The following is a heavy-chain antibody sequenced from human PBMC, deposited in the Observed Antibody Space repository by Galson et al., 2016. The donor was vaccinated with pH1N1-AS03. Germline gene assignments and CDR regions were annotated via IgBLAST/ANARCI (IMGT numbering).Heavy chain of an antibody. CDR3: TEDPVPGGADV. CDR2: FSLDSDWI. V-gene: IGHV3-9*01. D-gene: IGHD3-16*01. Sequence: SLRLSCAVSGFSLDLYAMHWVRQIPGKGLEWVSGFSLDSDWIGYADSVKGRFTVSRDKDKNSLYLEMNNLRTEDTALYYCTEDPVPGGADVWGQGTTVTVTS. J-gene: IGHJ6*02. CDR1: GFSLDLYA.